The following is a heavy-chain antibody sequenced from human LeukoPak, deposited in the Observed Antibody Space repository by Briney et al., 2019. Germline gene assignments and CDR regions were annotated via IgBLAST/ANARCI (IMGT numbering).Heavy chain of an antibody. Sequence: GGSLRLSCAASGFTFSSYSMNWVRQAPGKGLEWVSYISSSSSTIYYADSVKGRFTISRDNAKNSLYLQMNSLRAEDTAVYYCARSSPDYYDSSGYYYPRGRTRCYMDVWGKGTTVTVSS. J-gene: IGHJ6*03. CDR2: ISSSSSTI. CDR3: ARSSPDYYDSSGYYYPRGRTRCYMDV. CDR1: GFTFSSYS. D-gene: IGHD3-22*01. V-gene: IGHV3-48*04.